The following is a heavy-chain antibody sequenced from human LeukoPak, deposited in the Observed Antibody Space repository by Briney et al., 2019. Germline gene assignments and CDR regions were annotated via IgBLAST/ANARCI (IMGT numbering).Heavy chain of an antibody. CDR1: GYTFSTYS. CDR2: ISSSSSTI. Sequence: GGSLRLSCAASGYTFSTYSMNWVRRAPGKRLEWVSYISSSSSTIYYADSVKGRFTISRDNAKNSLYLQMNSLRDEDTAVYYCARERPHFDYWGQGTLVTVSS. V-gene: IGHV3-48*02. J-gene: IGHJ4*02. CDR3: ARERPHFDY.